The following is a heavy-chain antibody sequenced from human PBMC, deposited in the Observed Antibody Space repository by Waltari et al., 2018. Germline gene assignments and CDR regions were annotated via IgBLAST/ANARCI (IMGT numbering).Heavy chain of an antibody. CDR1: GYSFTDYH. CDR3: ARDPGPIVGAPDY. CDR2: INPKNCDT. J-gene: IGHJ4*02. Sequence: QVQLVQSGTEVKKPGASVKVSCQASGYSFTDYHLHWVRQTPGQGLEWLGWINPKNCDTGYAQNFLGRVTMTRDTSINTVYMDLSGLRSDDTAVFYCARDPGPIVGAPDYWGQGTLVTVSS. D-gene: IGHD1-26*01. V-gene: IGHV1-2*02.